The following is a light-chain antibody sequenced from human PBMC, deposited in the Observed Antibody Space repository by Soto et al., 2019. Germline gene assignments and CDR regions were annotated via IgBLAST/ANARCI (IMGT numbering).Light chain of an antibody. J-gene: IGKJ1*01. CDR2: KAS. Sequence: THITHSPSSLSSSVGDRVTITCRASQSISMYLNWYQQKPGKAPKLLIYKASTLKSGVPSRFSGSGSGTEFTLTISSLQPDDFATYYCQHYNSYSEAFGQGTKVDIK. CDR3: QHYNSYSEA. V-gene: IGKV1-5*03. CDR1: QSISMY.